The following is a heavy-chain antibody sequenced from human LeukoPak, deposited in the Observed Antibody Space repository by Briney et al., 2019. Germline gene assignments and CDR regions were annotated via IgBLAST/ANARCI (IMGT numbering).Heavy chain of an antibody. CDR3: ARDLVSLLYGSGIDY. D-gene: IGHD3-10*01. J-gene: IGHJ4*02. V-gene: IGHV1-18*01. CDR2: ISTYNAKT. CDR1: GYTFTNDG. Sequence: ASVKVSCKASGYTFTNDGISWVRQAPGQGLEWMGWISTYNAKTNSAQRFQGRFTMTADTSTDTAYMELRSLTSDDTAVFYCARDLVSLLYGSGIDYWGQGTQVTVSA.